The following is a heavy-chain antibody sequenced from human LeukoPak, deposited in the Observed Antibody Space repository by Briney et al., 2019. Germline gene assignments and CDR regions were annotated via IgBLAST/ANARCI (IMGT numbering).Heavy chain of an antibody. V-gene: IGHV1-24*01. CDR3: ATLLELGGQAGFDP. Sequence: ASVKVSCKVSGYTLTELSMHWVRQAPGKGLEWMGGFDPEDGETIYAQKFQGRVTMTEDTSTDTAYMELSSLRSEDTAVYYCATLLELGGQAGFDPWGQGTLVTVSS. CDR2: FDPEDGET. D-gene: IGHD1-7*01. CDR1: GYTLTELS. J-gene: IGHJ5*02.